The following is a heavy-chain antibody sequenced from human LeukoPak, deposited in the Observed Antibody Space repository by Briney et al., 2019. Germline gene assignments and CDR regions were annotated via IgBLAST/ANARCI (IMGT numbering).Heavy chain of an antibody. CDR2: INTNTGNP. CDR1: GYTFTSYA. Sequence: ASVKVSCKASGYTFTSYAMNWVRQAPGQGLEWMGWINTNTGNPTYAQGFTGRFVFSLDTSVSTAYLQISSLKAEDTAVYYCARAPIPHYYDSSGYPTTSNYYYGMDVWGQGTTVTVSS. V-gene: IGHV7-4-1*02. CDR3: ARAPIPHYYDSSGYPTTSNYYYGMDV. D-gene: IGHD3-22*01. J-gene: IGHJ6*02.